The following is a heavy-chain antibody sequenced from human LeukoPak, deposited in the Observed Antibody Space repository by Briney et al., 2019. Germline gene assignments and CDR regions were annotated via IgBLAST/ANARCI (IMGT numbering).Heavy chain of an antibody. CDR1: GFTFSSYA. CDR3: AKALGIAVAGGFDY. D-gene: IGHD6-19*01. CDR2: ISGSGDNT. V-gene: IGHV3-23*01. Sequence: GGSLRLSCAASGFTFSSYAMSWVRQAPGKGLEWVSGISGSGDNTYYADSVKGRFTISRDNSENTVYLQMNSLRAEDTAVYYCAKALGIAVAGGFDYWGLGTLVTVSS. J-gene: IGHJ4*02.